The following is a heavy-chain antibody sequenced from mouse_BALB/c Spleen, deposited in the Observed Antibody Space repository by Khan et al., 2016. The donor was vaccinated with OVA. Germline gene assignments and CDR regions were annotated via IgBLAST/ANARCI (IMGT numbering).Heavy chain of an antibody. J-gene: IGHJ1*01. CDR3: ARISSYWYSDV. CDR2: INTYTGEP. D-gene: IGHD6-2*01. CDR1: GYTFTNYG. Sequence: QIQLVPSGPELKKPGETVKISCKASGYTFTNYGMNWVKQAPGKGLKWMGWINTYTGEPTYADDFKGRFVFSLETSASTAYLQISNLKNDDMTTXYCARISSYWYSDVWGAGTTVTVSA. V-gene: IGHV9-1*02.